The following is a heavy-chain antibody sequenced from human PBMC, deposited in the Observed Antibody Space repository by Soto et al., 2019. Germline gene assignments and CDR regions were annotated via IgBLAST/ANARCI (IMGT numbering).Heavy chain of an antibody. CDR3: ARDTPPTDY. CDR2: ISAYNTNT. CDR1: GYTFTSYH. V-gene: IGHV1-18*01. J-gene: IGHJ4*02. Sequence: QVQLVQSGAEVKKPGASVKVSFKTSGYTFTSYHISWLRQVPGQGLEWLGWISAYNTNTNYAQKFQGRVTMTTDTLTTTAYMELRSLRSDDTAMYYCARDTPPTDYWGQGTLVTVAS.